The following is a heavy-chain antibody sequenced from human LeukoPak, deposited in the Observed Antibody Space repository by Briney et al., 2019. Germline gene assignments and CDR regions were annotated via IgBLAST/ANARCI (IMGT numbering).Heavy chain of an antibody. J-gene: IGHJ4*02. CDR1: GGSFSGYY. D-gene: IGHD3-22*01. CDR3: ASRDSSGYWFDY. CDR2: INHSGST. Sequence: SETLSLTCAVYGGSFSGYYWSWIRQPPGKGLEWIGEINHSGSTNYNPSLKSRVTISVDTSKNPFSLKLSSVTAADTAVYYCASRDSSGYWFDYWGQGTLVTVSS. V-gene: IGHV4-34*01.